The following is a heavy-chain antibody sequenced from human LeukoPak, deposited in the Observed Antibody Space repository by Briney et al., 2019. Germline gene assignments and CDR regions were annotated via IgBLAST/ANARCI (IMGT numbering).Heavy chain of an antibody. CDR3: VRARKLRLHF. D-gene: IGHD3-16*01. J-gene: IGHJ4*02. CDR1: GFTFSSYA. V-gene: IGHV3-30*04. CDR2: ISYDGKKQ. Sequence: PGRSLRLSCTASGFTFSSYAMHWVRQAPGKGLEWVSIISYDGKKQFYADSVRGRFNISRDNSSATVFLQMDTLRHEDTAVYFCVRARKLRLHFWGQGALVIVSS.